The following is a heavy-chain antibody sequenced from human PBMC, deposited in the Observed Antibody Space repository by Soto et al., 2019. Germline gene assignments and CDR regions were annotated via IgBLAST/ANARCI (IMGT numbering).Heavy chain of an antibody. CDR1: GYTFTGYY. Sequence: ASVKVSCKASGYTFTGYYMHWVRQAPGQGLEWMGWINPNSGGTNYAQKFQGRVTMTRDTSISTAYMELSRLRSDDTAVYYCARDQDIYDILTGYSEGFDYWGQGTLVTVSS. J-gene: IGHJ4*02. CDR2: INPNSGGT. D-gene: IGHD3-9*01. V-gene: IGHV1-2*02. CDR3: ARDQDIYDILTGYSEGFDY.